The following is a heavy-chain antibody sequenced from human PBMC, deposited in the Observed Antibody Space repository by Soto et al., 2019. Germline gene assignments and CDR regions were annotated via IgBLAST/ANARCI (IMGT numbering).Heavy chain of an antibody. J-gene: IGHJ6*02. Sequence: ASVKVSCKASGYTFTGYYMHWVRQAPGQGLEWMGWINPNSGGTNYAQKFQGRVTMTRDTSISTAYMELSRLRSDDTAVYYCARERREFVPAAIGYYYYGMDVCGQGTTVTVSS. V-gene: IGHV1-2*02. CDR1: GYTFTGYY. D-gene: IGHD2-2*02. CDR2: INPNSGGT. CDR3: ARERREFVPAAIGYYYYGMDV.